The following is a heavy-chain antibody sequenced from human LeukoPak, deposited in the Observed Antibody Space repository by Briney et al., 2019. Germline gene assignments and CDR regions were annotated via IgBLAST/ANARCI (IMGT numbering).Heavy chain of an antibody. D-gene: IGHD6-13*01. J-gene: IGHJ4*02. CDR2: ISAYNGNT. CDR3: ARDLGIAAAGTFDY. V-gene: IGHV1-18*01. CDR1: GYTFTSYG. Sequence: ASXXXSCXASGYTFTSYGXSWVRQAPGXGXXXXXWISAYNGNTNYAQKLQGRATMTTDTSTSTAYMELRSLRSDDTAVYYCARDLGIAAAGTFDYWGQGTLVTVSS.